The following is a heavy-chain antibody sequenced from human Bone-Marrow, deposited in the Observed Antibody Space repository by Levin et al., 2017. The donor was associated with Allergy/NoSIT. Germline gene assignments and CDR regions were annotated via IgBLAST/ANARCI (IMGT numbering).Heavy chain of an antibody. CDR3: ATGSPGASYGDYYHF. J-gene: IGHJ4*02. CDR1: GFTFSIYW. CDR2: VNPDGTTT. Sequence: GGSLRLSCAASGFTFSIYWMHWVRRAPGKGLMWVSRVNPDGTTTHYADFVRGRFTVSRDNAKNTLYLQMSSLRGDDTAVYYCATGSPGASYGDYYHFWGQGTLVTVSS. V-gene: IGHV3-74*01. D-gene: IGHD4-17*01.